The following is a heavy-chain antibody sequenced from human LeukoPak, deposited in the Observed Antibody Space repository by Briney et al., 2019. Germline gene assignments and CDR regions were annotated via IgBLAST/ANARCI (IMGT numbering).Heavy chain of an antibody. Sequence: PGGSLRLSCAASGFTFSSYWMHWVRQAPGKGLVWVSRINSDGSSTSYADSVKGRFTISRDNAKNTLYLQMNSLKTEDTAVYYCTRQVRSSGWDLDYWGQGTLVTVSS. CDR3: TRQVRSSGWDLDY. CDR2: INSDGSST. J-gene: IGHJ4*02. V-gene: IGHV3-74*01. CDR1: GFTFSSYW. D-gene: IGHD6-19*01.